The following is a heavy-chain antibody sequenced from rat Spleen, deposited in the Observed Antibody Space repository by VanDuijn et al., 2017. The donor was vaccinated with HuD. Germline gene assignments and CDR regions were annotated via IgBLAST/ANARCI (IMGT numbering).Heavy chain of an antibody. D-gene: IGHD3-2*01. J-gene: IGHJ3*01. CDR3: TRHAREPYKWFAY. CDR1: GFTFNNYG. CDR2: ITAGGRNT. V-gene: IGHV5S13*01. Sequence: EVQLVESGGGLVQPGRSLKLSCAASGFTFNNYGMAWVRQAPTKGLEWVATITAGGRNTHYRDSVKGRFTISRDNAKDTQYLQMDSLKSEDTATYYCTRHAREPYKWFAYWGQGTLVTVSS.